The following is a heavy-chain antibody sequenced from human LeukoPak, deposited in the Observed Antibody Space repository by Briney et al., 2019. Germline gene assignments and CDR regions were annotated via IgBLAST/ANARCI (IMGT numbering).Heavy chain of an antibody. D-gene: IGHD4-23*01. J-gene: IGHJ4*02. CDR3: AADPDYGGNFRGGIHY. V-gene: IGHV3-30*04. CDR1: GLTFSTHA. Sequence: GGSLRLSCGTSGLTFSTHAIHWVRQAPGKGLEWVALIPYGGRNTYYADSVKGRFTVSGDNSRNTVYLQMDSLRTEDTAVYHCAADPDYGGNFRGGIHYWGQGTLVTVSS. CDR2: IPYGGRNT.